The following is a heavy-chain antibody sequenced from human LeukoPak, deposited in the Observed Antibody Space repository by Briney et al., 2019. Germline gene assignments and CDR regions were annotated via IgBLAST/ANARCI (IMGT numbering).Heavy chain of an antibody. CDR3: AQIRPSTYYDSSGSFDY. J-gene: IGHJ4*02. Sequence: SETLSLTCTVSGGSISSDSWSWTRQPPGKGLEWIGYIYYSRSTNYNPSLKSRVTISVDTSKNQFSLKLSSMTAADTAVYYCAQIRPSTYYDSSGSFDYWGQGTLVTVSS. D-gene: IGHD3-22*01. V-gene: IGHV4-59*08. CDR1: GGSISSDS. CDR2: IYYSRST.